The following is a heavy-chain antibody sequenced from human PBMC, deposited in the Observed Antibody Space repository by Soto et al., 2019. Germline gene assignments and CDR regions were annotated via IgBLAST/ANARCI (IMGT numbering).Heavy chain of an antibody. CDR1: GFTFSDYY. J-gene: IGHJ4*02. V-gene: IGHV3-11*01. Sequence: GGSLRLSCAASGFTFSDYYMSWIRQAPGKGLEWVSYISSSGSTIYYADSVKGRFTISRDNAKNSLYLQMNSLRAEDTAVYYCARDLLVGATEFDYWGQGTLVTVSS. CDR3: ARDLLVGATEFDY. CDR2: ISSSGSTI. D-gene: IGHD1-26*01.